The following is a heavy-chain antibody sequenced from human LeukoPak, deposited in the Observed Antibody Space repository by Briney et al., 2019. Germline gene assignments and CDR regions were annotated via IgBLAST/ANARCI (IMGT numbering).Heavy chain of an antibody. J-gene: IGHJ6*02. Sequence: VASVKVSCKASGYTFTSYAMNWVRQAPGQGLEWMGWINTNTGNPTYAQGFTGRFVFSLDTSVSTAYLQISSLKAEDTAVYYCARVGSGGRGYYYGMDVWGQGTTVTVSS. CDR1: GYTFTSYA. V-gene: IGHV7-4-1*02. CDR2: INTNTGNP. D-gene: IGHD2-15*01. CDR3: ARVGSGGRGYYYGMDV.